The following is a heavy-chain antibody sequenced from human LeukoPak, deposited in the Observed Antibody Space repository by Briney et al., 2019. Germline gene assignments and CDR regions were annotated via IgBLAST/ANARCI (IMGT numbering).Heavy chain of an antibody. V-gene: IGHV3-7*03. CDR2: VKHDGSEE. CDR3: ARKAAGWGVLDH. D-gene: IGHD3-10*01. CDR1: GFIFETYW. J-gene: IGHJ4*02. Sequence: SGGSLRLSCAASGFIFETYWMNWVRQVPGEGLEWVANVKHDGSEEYYVESVKGRFITSRDNANKLLYLQMNTLRAEDTAIYYCARKAAGWGVLDHWGQGILVTVSS.